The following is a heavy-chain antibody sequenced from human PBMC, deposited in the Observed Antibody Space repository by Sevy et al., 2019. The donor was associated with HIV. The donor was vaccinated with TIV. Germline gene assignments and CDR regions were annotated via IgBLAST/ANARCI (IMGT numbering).Heavy chain of an antibody. Sequence: GGSLRLSCAASGFTFSSYSMNWVRQAPGKGLEWVSYISSSSSTIYYADSVKGRFTISRDNAKNSLYLQMNSLGAEDTAVYYCARDRVGATGAGYYYYGMDVWGQRTTVTVSS. CDR1: GFTFSSYS. CDR3: ARDRVGATGAGYYYYGMDV. CDR2: ISSSSSTI. D-gene: IGHD1-26*01. V-gene: IGHV3-48*01. J-gene: IGHJ6*02.